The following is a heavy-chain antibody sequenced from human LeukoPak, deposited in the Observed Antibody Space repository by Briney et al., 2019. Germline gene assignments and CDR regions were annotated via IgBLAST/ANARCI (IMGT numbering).Heavy chain of an antibody. CDR1: GGSVSSGDYY. J-gene: IGHJ5*02. CDR3: ARGLRRGNWFDP. V-gene: IGHV4-30-4*08. D-gene: IGHD5-12*01. CDR2: IYYSGST. Sequence: SETLSLTCTVSGGSVSSGDYYWSWIRQPPGKGLEWIGYIYYSGSTYYNPSLKSRVTISVDTSKNQFSLKLSSVTAADTAVYYCARGLRRGNWFDPWGQGTLVTVS.